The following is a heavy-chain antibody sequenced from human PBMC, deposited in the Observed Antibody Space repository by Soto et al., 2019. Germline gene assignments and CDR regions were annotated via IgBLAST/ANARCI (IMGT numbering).Heavy chain of an antibody. J-gene: IGHJ3*02. V-gene: IGHV1-58*01. Sequence: QMQLVQSGPEVKKPGTSVKVSCKASGFTFTSSAVQWVRQARGQRLEWKGWIVVGSGNTNYAQKFQERVTIIRDMSTSTAYMELSSLRSEDTAVYYCAAGDDGDYVYDFDIWGQGTMVTVSS. CDR2: IVVGSGNT. D-gene: IGHD4-17*01. CDR1: GFTFTSSA. CDR3: AAGDDGDYVYDFDI.